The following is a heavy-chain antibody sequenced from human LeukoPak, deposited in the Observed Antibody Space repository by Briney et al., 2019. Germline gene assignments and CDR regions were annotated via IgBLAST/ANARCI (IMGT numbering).Heavy chain of an antibody. CDR3: AXXSXTAMXAY. Sequence: SLXXXCXASGFTFSSYSMNWVRQAPGKGLEWVSSISSSYIYYAYSVKGRFTISRDNAKNSLYLQMNSLRAEDTAVYYCAXXSXTAMXAYWGQGTXVTVSS. CDR2: ISSSYI. CDR1: GFTFSSYS. J-gene: IGHJ4*02. V-gene: IGHV3-21*01. D-gene: IGHD5-18*01.